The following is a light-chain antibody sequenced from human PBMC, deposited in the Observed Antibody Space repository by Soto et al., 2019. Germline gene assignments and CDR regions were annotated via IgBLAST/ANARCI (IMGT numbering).Light chain of an antibody. CDR3: QHYGRSPM. CDR2: ATS. J-gene: IGKJ1*01. V-gene: IGKV3-20*01. CDR1: QSVTNTY. Sequence: EIVWAQSPGTLSLAPGERATLSCRASQSVTNTYLAWYQQRSGQAPRLLVYATSTRAVGVPDRFTGSGTGTDFTLTISRLEPEDFAVYYCQHYGRSPMFGPGTKVEIK.